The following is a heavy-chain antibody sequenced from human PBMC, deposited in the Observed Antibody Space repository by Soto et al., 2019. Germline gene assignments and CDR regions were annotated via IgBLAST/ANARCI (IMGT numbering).Heavy chain of an antibody. CDR2: ISYDGSNR. D-gene: IGHD2-15*01. V-gene: IGHV3-30*18. CDR1: GFTFGDYG. CDR3: AKAPGGSPQWYGLGEYFQH. J-gene: IGHJ1*01. Sequence: QVQLVESGGGVVQPGRSLRLSCEASGFTFGDYGMDWVRQAPGKGLEWVAVISYDGSNRYYADSVEGRFTVSRDNSKNTLYLQMNSLGPEDTAVYYCAKAPGGSPQWYGLGEYFQHWGQGTLVTVSS.